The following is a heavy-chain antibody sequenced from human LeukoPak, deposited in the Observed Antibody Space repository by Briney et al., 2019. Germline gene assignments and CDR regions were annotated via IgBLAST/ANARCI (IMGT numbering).Heavy chain of an antibody. V-gene: IGHV4-38-2*01. CDR2: IYHSGST. CDR1: GYSISSGYY. CDR3: ARGKPDYSNPTDFDY. D-gene: IGHD4-11*01. Sequence: SETLSLTCAVSGYSISSGYYWGWIRQPPGKGLEWIGSIYHSGSTYYNPSLKSRVTISVDTSKNQFSLKLSSVTAADTAVYYCARGKPDYSNPTDFDYWGQGTLVTVSS. J-gene: IGHJ4*02.